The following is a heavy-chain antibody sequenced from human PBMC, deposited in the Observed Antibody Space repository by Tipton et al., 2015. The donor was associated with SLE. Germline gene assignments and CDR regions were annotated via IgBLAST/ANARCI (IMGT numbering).Heavy chain of an antibody. CDR1: GGSISKYY. V-gene: IGHV4-59*01. CDR3: ARLLTAAGTHLFDY. Sequence: TLSLTCTVSGGSISKYYWSWIRQSPVKGLEFIGYIYYSGYTSYNPSLKSRVTISVDLSKNQFSLELRSVTAADTAVYYCARLLTAAGTHLFDYWGQGTLVTVSS. CDR2: IYYSGYT. D-gene: IGHD6-13*01. J-gene: IGHJ4*02.